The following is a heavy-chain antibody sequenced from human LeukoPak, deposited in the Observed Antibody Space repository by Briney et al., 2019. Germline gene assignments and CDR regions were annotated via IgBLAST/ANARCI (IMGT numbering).Heavy chain of an antibody. Sequence: AGGSLRLSCAAAGFTFSNAWMSWVRQAPGKGPEWVGRIKSKTDGGTTDYAAPVKGRFTISRDDSKNTLYLQMNSLKTEDTAVYYCTTDFPRWIAVAVGYWGQGTLVTVSS. D-gene: IGHD6-19*01. CDR1: GFTFSNAW. V-gene: IGHV3-15*01. J-gene: IGHJ4*02. CDR2: IKSKTDGGTT. CDR3: TTDFPRWIAVAVGY.